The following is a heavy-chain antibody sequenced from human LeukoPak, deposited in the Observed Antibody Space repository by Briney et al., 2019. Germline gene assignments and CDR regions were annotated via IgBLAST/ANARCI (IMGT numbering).Heavy chain of an antibody. J-gene: IGHJ6*03. V-gene: IGHV4-39*01. Sequence: SGTLSLTCTVSGGSISSSRYYWGWIRQPPGKGLEWIGSIYYSGNTYHNPSLKSRVTISVDTSKNQFSLKLSSVTAADTAVYYCARVAYGSGNYNSDMDVWGKGTRSPSP. D-gene: IGHD3-10*01. CDR3: ARVAYGSGNYNSDMDV. CDR2: IYYSGNT. CDR1: GGSISSSRYY.